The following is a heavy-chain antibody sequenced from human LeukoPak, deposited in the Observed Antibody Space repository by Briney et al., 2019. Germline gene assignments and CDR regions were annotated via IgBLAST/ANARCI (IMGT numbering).Heavy chain of an antibody. CDR3: AKDLNGGIY. V-gene: IGHV3-9*01. Sequence: GRSLRLSCAASGFTFDDYAMHWVRQAPGKGLEWVSGISWNSGSIGYADSVKGRFTISRDNAKNSLYLQMNSLRAEDTALHYCAKDLNGGIYWGQGTLVTVSS. CDR1: GFTFDDYA. CDR2: ISWNSGSI. J-gene: IGHJ4*02. D-gene: IGHD2-8*01.